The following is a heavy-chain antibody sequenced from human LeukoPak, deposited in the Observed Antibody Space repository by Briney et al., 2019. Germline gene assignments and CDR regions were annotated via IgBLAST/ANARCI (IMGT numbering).Heavy chain of an antibody. CDR3: AKAPFSSGWSYFDY. CDR1: GFTFDDYA. D-gene: IGHD6-19*01. V-gene: IGHV3-9*01. CDR2: ISWNSGSI. J-gene: IGHJ4*02. Sequence: GGSLRLSCAASGFTFDDYAMHWVRQAPGKGLEWVSGISWNSGSIGYADSVKGRFTISRDNANNSLYLQMNNLRPEDTALHYCAKAPFSSGWSYFDYWGQGTLVTVSS.